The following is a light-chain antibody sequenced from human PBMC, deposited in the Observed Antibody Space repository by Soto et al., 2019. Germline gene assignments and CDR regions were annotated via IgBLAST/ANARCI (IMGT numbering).Light chain of an antibody. J-gene: IGKJ4*01. V-gene: IGKV3-20*01. Sequence: EIVMTQSPATLSLSPGERATLSCRASQSLSNNYLAWYQQKPGQAPRLLIYDASSRANGIPERVSGSCSESAFTLSMSRLEPEDYAVYDCQQYGSAPLTFGRGTKVEIK. CDR3: QQYGSAPLT. CDR1: QSLSNNY. CDR2: DAS.